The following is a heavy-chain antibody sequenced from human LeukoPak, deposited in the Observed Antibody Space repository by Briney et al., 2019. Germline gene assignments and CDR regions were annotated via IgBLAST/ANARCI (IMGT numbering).Heavy chain of an antibody. CDR3: AKPHIVVVTDAFDI. J-gene: IGHJ3*02. CDR2: ISHDGSNK. D-gene: IGHD2-21*02. Sequence: GGSLRLSWAASGFTFSSYGMHWVRQAPGKGLEWVAVISHDGSNKDYADSVKGRFTISRDNSKNTLYLQMNSLRAEDTAVYYCAKPHIVVVTDAFDIWGPGTMVTVSS. CDR1: GFTFSSYG. V-gene: IGHV3-30*18.